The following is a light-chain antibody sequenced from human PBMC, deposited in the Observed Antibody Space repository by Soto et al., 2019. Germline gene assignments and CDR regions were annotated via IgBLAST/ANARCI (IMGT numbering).Light chain of an antibody. CDR2: TTS. J-gene: IGKJ1*01. CDR1: QPISDY. V-gene: IGKV1-39*01. CDR3: QQHYNTPRT. Sequence: IHLTPSPSSLSASVGERVTITCRTSQPISDYLNWYQQKPGKAPTLLIYTTSNLQSGVPSRFSGSGSATHFTLTISSLQPEDFATYYCQQHYNTPRTFGQGTKVHIK.